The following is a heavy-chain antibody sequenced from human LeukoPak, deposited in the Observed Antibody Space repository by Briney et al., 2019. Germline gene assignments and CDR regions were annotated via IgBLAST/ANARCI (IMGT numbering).Heavy chain of an antibody. Sequence: ASAKVSCKASGYTFTGYYMHWVRQAPGQGLEWMGGIIPIFGTANYAQKFQGRVTITADKSTSTAYMELSSLRSEDTAVYYCARQSRPRITIFGPRFKYYMDVWGKGTTVTVSS. CDR1: GYTFTGYY. D-gene: IGHD3-3*01. CDR3: ARQSRPRITIFGPRFKYYMDV. J-gene: IGHJ6*03. V-gene: IGHV1-69*06. CDR2: IIPIFGTA.